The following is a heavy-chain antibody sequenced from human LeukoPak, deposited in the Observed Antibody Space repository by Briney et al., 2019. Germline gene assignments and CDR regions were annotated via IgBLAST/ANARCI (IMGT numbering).Heavy chain of an antibody. J-gene: IGHJ4*02. Sequence: SQTLSLTCTVSGGSISNNYWSWFRQPPGKGLEWIGYIYYSGSTNYNPSLKSRVTISVDTSKSQFSLKLSSVTAADTAVYYCASHKGFWGQGTLVTVSS. CDR1: GGSISNNY. CDR3: ASHKGF. V-gene: IGHV4-59*01. CDR2: IYYSGST.